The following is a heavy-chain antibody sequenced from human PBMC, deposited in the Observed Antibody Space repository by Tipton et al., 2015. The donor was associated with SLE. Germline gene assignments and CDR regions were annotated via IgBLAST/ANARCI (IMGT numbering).Heavy chain of an antibody. CDR2: IYTSGST. CDR1: CGSFSSYY. V-gene: IGHV4-4*07. J-gene: IGHJ2*01. Sequence: TLSLTCTVSCGSFSSYYWSWLRQPAGKGLEWIGRIYTSGSTNYNPSLKSRVTMSVDTSKNQFSLKLSSVTAAATAVYYCARAGVMVQGVMRYFDLWGRGTLVTVSS. D-gene: IGHD3-10*01. CDR3: ARAGVMVQGVMRYFDL.